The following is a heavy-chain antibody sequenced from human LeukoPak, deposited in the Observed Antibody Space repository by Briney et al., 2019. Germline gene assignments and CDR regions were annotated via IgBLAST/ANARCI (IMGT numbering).Heavy chain of an antibody. D-gene: IGHD4-17*01. CDR3: VRDPTTVTTFFDL. CDR2: IYHSGST. J-gene: IGHJ5*01. Sequence: ASETLSLTCAVSGYSISSGYYWGWIRQPPGKGLEWIGSIYHSGSTDYNPSLKSRVTMSVDTSKNQLSLKLSSLTAADTAVYYCVRDPTTVTTFFDLWGQGTLVTASS. CDR1: GYSISSGYY. V-gene: IGHV4-38-2*02.